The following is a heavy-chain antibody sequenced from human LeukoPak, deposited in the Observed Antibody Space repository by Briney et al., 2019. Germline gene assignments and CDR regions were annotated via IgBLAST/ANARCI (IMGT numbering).Heavy chain of an antibody. Sequence: SETLSLTCTVSGGSISSYYWSWIRQPPGKGLEWIGFIYYSGSTNYNPSLKSRVTISVHTSKNQFSLKLSSVTAADTAVYYCARAYERFYYYYMDVWGKGTTVTISS. D-gene: IGHD5-12*01. CDR1: GGSISSYY. J-gene: IGHJ6*03. V-gene: IGHV4-59*08. CDR2: IYYSGST. CDR3: ARAYERFYYYYMDV.